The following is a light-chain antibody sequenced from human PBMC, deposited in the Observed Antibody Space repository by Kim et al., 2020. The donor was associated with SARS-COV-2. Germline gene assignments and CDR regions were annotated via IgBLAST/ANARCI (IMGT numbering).Light chain of an antibody. CDR2: DVN. CDR1: SSDIGSYNY. Sequence: GQSITISCIGTSSDIGSYNYVSWYQQHPGKAPKLMIYDVNERPSGVSTRFSGSKSGNMAALTISGLLAEDEADYYCSSFRSTNTLVFGGGTQLTVL. V-gene: IGLV2-14*04. J-gene: IGLJ3*02. CDR3: SSFRSTNTLV.